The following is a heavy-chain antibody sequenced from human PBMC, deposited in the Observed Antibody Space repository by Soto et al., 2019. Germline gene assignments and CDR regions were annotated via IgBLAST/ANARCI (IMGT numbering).Heavy chain of an antibody. CDR3: VPLYSGSYSDFDY. V-gene: IGHV3-64D*06. D-gene: IGHD1-26*01. CDR2: ISSNGGST. Sequence: EVQLVESGGGLVQPGGSLRLSCSASGFTFSSYAMYWVRQAPGKGLEYVSDISSNGGSTYYADSVKGRFTISRDNSKNTLYLQMSSLRAEDTAVYYCVPLYSGSYSDFDYWGQGTLVTVSS. CDR1: GFTFSSYA. J-gene: IGHJ4*02.